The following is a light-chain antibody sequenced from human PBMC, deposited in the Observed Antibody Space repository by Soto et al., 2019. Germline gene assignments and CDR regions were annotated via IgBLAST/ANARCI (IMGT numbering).Light chain of an antibody. CDR3: QQYNNWHPRYT. Sequence: IVMTQSPATLSVSPGERATLSCRASQSVSSNLAWYQQKPGQAPRLLIYGASTRATGIPARFSGSGSGTEFTLTISSLQSEDFAVYYCQQYNNWHPRYTFGQGTKLEIK. V-gene: IGKV3-15*01. CDR2: GAS. CDR1: QSVSSN. J-gene: IGKJ2*01.